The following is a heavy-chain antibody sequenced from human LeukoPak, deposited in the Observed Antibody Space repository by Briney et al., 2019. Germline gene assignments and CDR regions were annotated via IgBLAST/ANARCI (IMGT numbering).Heavy chain of an antibody. CDR3: ARDYADYVGYFFFDY. D-gene: IGHD4-17*01. J-gene: IGHJ4*02. Sequence: GGSLRLSCAASGFTFNNYAMNWVRQAPEKGLEWVSSISGGGGETTYYADYAKGRFTISRDNSQNTLYLQMNSLRAEDTSVYYCARDYADYVGYFFFDYWGQGTLVTVSS. CDR1: GFTFNNYA. CDR2: ISGGGGETT. V-gene: IGHV3-23*01.